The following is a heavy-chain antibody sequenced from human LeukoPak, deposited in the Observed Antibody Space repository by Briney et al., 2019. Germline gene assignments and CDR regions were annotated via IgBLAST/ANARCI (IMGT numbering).Heavy chain of an antibody. CDR2: IYYSGST. D-gene: IGHD5-12*01. V-gene: IGHV4-59*13. J-gene: IGHJ4*02. CDR3: ARGYGYGSPYYFDY. Sequence: PSETLSLTCTVSGGSISSYYWSWIRQPPGKGLEWIGYIYYSGSTNYNPSLKSRVTISVDTSKNQFFLKLSSVTAADTAVYYCARGYGYGSPYYFDYWGQGTLVTVSS. CDR1: GGSISSYY.